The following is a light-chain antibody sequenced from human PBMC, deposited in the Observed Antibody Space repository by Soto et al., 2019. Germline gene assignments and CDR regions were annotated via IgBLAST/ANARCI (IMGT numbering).Light chain of an antibody. CDR1: QSVGSAF. J-gene: IGKJ2*01. CDR2: GSS. CDR3: QYYANSIHT. V-gene: IGKV3-20*01. Sequence: EFVLTQSPGTLSLSPGETAALSCRASQSVGSAFLAWYQQRPGQSPRLLIYGSSTRAAGIPDKFSGSGSGTDFTLTINRLEPEDFAVYYCQYYANSIHTFGQGAKLEIK.